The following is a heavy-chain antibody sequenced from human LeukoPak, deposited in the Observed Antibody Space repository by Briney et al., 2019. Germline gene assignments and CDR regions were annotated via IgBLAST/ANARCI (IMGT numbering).Heavy chain of an antibody. CDR1: VYAVTSYD. CDR2: WNPNSGNI. J-gene: IGHJ6*03. CDR3: ARGMTIFGVVIRHYYYYMDV. D-gene: IGHD3-3*01. V-gene: IGHV1-8*02. Sequence: ASVTVSCKASVYAVTSYDINWVRQAPGQGLEWMGWWNPNSGNIVSAHKFQSRVTITRNTSLSTAYMELRSLRSENPAVYYCARGMTIFGVVIRHYYYYMDVWGKGTTVTVSS.